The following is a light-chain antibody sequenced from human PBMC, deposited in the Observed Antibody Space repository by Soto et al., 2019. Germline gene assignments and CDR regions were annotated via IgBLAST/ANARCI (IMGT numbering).Light chain of an antibody. J-gene: IGKJ5*01. V-gene: IGKV3-15*01. CDR2: DIS. CDR3: KKYNKWNLS. CDR1: QDVTTN. Sequence: TQFPSILSASPGGGATLSFRAAQDVTTNFAWYQLRRGQPPRLLIYDISTRATGVPARFSGSGSGKELTPTIRGMPSPDFDLSLCKKYNKWNLSFGPGKRMAIK.